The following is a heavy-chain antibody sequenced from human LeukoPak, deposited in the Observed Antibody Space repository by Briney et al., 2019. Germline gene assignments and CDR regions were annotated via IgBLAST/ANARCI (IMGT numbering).Heavy chain of an antibody. CDR1: GYTFTSYG. J-gene: IGHJ6*02. CDR2: ISAYNGNT. Sequence: ASVKVSCKASGYTFTSYGISWVRQAPGQGLEWMGWISAYNGNTNYAQKLQGRVTMTTDTSTSTAYMELRSLRSDDTAVYYCARDRSAAGGNFDWLLYHYYYYGMDVWGQGTTVTVSS. V-gene: IGHV1-18*01. D-gene: IGHD3-9*01. CDR3: ARDRSAAGGNFDWLLYHYYYYGMDV.